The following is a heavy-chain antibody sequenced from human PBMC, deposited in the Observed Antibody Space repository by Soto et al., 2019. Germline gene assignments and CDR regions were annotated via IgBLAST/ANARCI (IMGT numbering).Heavy chain of an antibody. V-gene: IGHV1-24*01. CDR2: FDPEDGEI. CDR1: GYTLTELS. CDR3: ARGSPLRFVEWLSLDYYGMDV. D-gene: IGHD3-3*01. J-gene: IGHJ6*02. Sequence: ASVKVSCKVSGYTLTELSMHWVRQAPGKGLEWMGGFDPEDGEIIYAQKFQGRVTVTEDTSTDTAYMELSSLRSEDTAVYYCARGSPLRFVEWLSLDYYGMDVWGQGTTVTVSS.